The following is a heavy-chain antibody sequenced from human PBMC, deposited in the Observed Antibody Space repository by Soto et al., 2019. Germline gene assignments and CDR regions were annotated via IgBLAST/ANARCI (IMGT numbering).Heavy chain of an antibody. CDR3: ARGFSAGKGSTPDF. CDR2: ISGSGGST. Sequence: GGSLRLSCAASGFTFSSFAMSWVRQAPGKGLDWVSAISGSGGSTYSADSVKGRFTISRDNSKNTLYLQMSSLRAEDTAVYYWARGFSAGKGSTPDFWGQGSLVTVSS. D-gene: IGHD6-13*01. J-gene: IGHJ4*02. CDR1: GFTFSSFA. V-gene: IGHV3-23*01.